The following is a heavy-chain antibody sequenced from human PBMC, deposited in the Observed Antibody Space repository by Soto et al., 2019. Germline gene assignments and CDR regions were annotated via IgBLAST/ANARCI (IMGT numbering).Heavy chain of an antibody. CDR2: ISYDGSNE. Sequence: ESGGGVVQPGGSLRLSCAASGFIFSTYGMHWVRQVPGKGLEWVAHISYDGSNEHYADSVKGRFTVSRDNAKNTLSLQLTSLRSEGTAVYYCTKEYIVGTTWGYFESWGQGTLVTVSS. J-gene: IGHJ4*02. V-gene: IGHV3-30*18. CDR3: TKEYIVGTTWGYFES. D-gene: IGHD1-26*01. CDR1: GFIFSTYG.